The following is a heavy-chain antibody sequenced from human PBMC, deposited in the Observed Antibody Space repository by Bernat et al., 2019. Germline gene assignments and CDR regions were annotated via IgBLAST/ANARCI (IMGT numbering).Heavy chain of an antibody. Sequence: QVQLQQWGAGLLKPSETLSLTCAVYGGSFSGYYWSWIRQPPGKGLEWIGEINHRGSTNYNPSLKSRVTISVDTSKNQFSLKLSSVTAADTAVYYCAGGRGRGQLFDYWGQGTLVTVSS. CDR1: GGSFSGYY. D-gene: IGHD5-18*01. V-gene: IGHV4-34*01. J-gene: IGHJ4*02. CDR3: AGGRGRGQLFDY. CDR2: INHRGST.